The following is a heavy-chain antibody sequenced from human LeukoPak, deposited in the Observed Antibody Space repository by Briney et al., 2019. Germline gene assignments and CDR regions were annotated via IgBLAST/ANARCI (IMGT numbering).Heavy chain of an antibody. CDR2: IYYSGST. CDR3: ARARGWDAFDI. J-gene: IGHJ3*02. CDR1: GGSISSGGYS. Sequence: SETLSLTCAVSGGSISSGGYSWSWIRQPPGKGLEWIGYIYYSGSTYYNPSLKSRVTISVDTSKNQFSLKLSSVTAADTAVYYCARARGWDAFDIWGQGTMVTVSS. V-gene: IGHV4-30-4*07. D-gene: IGHD3-22*01.